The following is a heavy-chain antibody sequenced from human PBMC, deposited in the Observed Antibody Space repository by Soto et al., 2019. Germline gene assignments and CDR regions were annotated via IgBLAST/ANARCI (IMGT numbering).Heavy chain of an antibody. Sequence: QVQLVQSGAEVKKPGASVKVSCKASGYTFTSYGISWVRQAPGQGLEWMGWINPYNGNTNYAQKLPGRVTMTTDTSTNPAYRELRSLRSVDTAVYYCARDWLGIDYWGQGTLVTVSS. D-gene: IGHD3-10*01. V-gene: IGHV1-18*01. CDR2: INPYNGNT. CDR1: GYTFTSYG. CDR3: ARDWLGIDY. J-gene: IGHJ4*02.